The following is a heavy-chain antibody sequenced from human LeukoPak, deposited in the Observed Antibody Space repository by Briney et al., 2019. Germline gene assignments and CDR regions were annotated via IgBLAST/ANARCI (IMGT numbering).Heavy chain of an antibody. V-gene: IGHV3-11*04. J-gene: IGHJ4*02. Sequence: LSLTCTVSGGSISSYYWSWIRQPPGKGLEWVSYISSSGSTIYYADSVKGRFTISRDNAKNSLYLQMNSLRAEDTAVYYCARADMVRGYYFDYWGQGTLVTVSS. CDR2: ISSSGSTI. CDR3: ARADMVRGYYFDY. CDR1: GGSISSYY. D-gene: IGHD3-10*01.